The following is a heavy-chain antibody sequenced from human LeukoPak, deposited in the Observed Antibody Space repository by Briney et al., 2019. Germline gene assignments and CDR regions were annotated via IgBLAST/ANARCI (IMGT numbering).Heavy chain of an antibody. D-gene: IGHD5-24*01. CDR3: ARGRHGYNVDY. CDR1: GFTFSDYY. V-gene: IGHV3-11*06. CDR2: ISSSSSYT. J-gene: IGHJ4*02. Sequence: PGGSLRLSCAASGFTFSDYYMSWIRQAPGKGLEWVSYISSSSSYTNYADSVKGRFTISRDNAKNSLYLQMNSLRAEDTAVYYCARGRHGYNVDYWGQGTLVTVSS.